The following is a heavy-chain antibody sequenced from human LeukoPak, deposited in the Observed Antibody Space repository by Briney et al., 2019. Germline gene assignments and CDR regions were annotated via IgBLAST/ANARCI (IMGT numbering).Heavy chain of an antibody. CDR3: ARAYYDDAFDI. CDR2: IYYSGST. J-gene: IGHJ3*02. CDR1: GGSISSGGYY. Sequence: SETLSLTCTVSGGSISSGGYYWSWIRQHPGKGLEWIGYIYYSGSTNYNPSLKSRVTISVDTSKNQFSLKLSSVTAADTAVYYCARAYYDDAFDIWGQGTMVTVSS. D-gene: IGHD3-22*01. V-gene: IGHV4-61*08.